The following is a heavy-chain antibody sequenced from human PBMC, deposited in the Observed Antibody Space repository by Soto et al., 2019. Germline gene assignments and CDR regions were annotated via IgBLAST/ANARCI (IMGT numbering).Heavy chain of an antibody. J-gene: IGHJ4*02. CDR1: GFTFSSYA. Sequence: PGGSLRLSCAASGFTFSSYAMSWVRQAPGKGLEWVSAISGSGGSTYYADSVKGRFTISRDNSKNTLYLQMNSLRAEDTAVYYCAILRGRTVTSDFDYWGQGTLVTVSS. CDR3: AILRGRTVTSDFDY. V-gene: IGHV3-23*01. CDR2: ISGSGGST. D-gene: IGHD4-4*01.